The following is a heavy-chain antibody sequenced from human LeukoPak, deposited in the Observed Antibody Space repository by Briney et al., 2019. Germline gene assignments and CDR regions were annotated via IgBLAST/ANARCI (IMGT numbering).Heavy chain of an antibody. Sequence: GGSLRLSCAASGFTFSSYAMHWVRQAPGKGLEWVAVISYDGSNKYYADSVKGRFTISRDNSKNTLYLQMNSLRAEDTAVYYCAREHPGLAAAVPDYWGQGTLVTVSS. J-gene: IGHJ4*02. CDR2: ISYDGSNK. CDR1: GFTFSSYA. V-gene: IGHV3-30-3*01. CDR3: AREHPGLAAAVPDY. D-gene: IGHD6-13*01.